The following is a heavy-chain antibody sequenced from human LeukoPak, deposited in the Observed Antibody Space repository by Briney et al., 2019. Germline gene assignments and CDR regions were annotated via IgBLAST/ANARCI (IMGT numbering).Heavy chain of an antibody. Sequence: SETLSLTCAVYGGSFSGYYWSWIRQPPGKGLEWIGEINHSGSTNYNPSLKSRVTISVDTSKNQFALKLSSVTAAATAVYYCARGLICSSTSCNFDYWGPGTPVTVSS. CDR2: INHSGST. D-gene: IGHD2-2*01. V-gene: IGHV4-34*01. CDR3: ARGLICSSTSCNFDY. CDR1: GGSFSGYY. J-gene: IGHJ4*02.